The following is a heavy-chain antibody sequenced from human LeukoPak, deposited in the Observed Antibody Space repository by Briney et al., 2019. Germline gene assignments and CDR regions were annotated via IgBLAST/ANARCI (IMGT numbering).Heavy chain of an antibody. D-gene: IGHD4-11*01. CDR2: ISGSGYST. V-gene: IGHV3-23*01. CDR1: GFTFSVYV. J-gene: IGHJ3*02. CDR3: AKVPISNYVGAFDS. Sequence: PGGPLRLSCAASGFTFSVYVMIWVRQAPGKGLEWVSAISGSGYSTYYADSVKGRFTISRDHSKITLYLQMSSLRAEDGVVFYCAKVPISNYVGAFDSWGQGTMVIVSS.